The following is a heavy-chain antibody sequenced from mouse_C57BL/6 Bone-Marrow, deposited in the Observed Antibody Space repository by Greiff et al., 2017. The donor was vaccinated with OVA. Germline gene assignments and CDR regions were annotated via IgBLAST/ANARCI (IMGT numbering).Heavy chain of an antibody. Sequence: QVQLQQPGAELVKPGASVKMSCKASGYTFTSYWITWVKQRPGQGLEWIGDIYPGSGSTNSNEKFKSKATLTVDTSSSTAYMQLSSLTSEDSAVYYCARRPSLLRLYYFDYWGQGTTLTVSS. CDR1: GYTFTSYW. J-gene: IGHJ2*01. CDR3: ARRPSLLRLYYFDY. D-gene: IGHD1-1*01. CDR2: IYPGSGST. V-gene: IGHV1-55*01.